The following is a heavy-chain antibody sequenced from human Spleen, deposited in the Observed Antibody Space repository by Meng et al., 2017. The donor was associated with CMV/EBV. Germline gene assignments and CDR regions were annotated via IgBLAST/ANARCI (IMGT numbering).Heavy chain of an antibody. Sequence: GSLRLSCSVSGAFINSHYWTWIRQPPGKGLEWIGHSFYTGSTKYSPSLKSRVTISVDRPKRQFSLRLKSVTAEDTAVYFCVRGSSWTLDTWGQGTLVTVSS. D-gene: IGHD6-13*01. CDR1: GAFINSHY. V-gene: IGHV4-59*08. CDR3: VRGSSWTLDT. CDR2: SFYTGST. J-gene: IGHJ5*02.